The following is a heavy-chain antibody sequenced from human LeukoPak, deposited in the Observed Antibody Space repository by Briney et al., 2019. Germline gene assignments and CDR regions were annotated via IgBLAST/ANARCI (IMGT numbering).Heavy chain of an antibody. V-gene: IGHV4-39*07. Sequence: SETLSLTCTVSGGSLSRSSYYWNWIRQPPGKGLDWIGSIYYSGSTYYNPSLKSRVTISVDKSKNQFSLKLSSVTAADTAVYYCARDRQRGFLEWLYTFDYWGQGTLVTVSS. CDR2: IYYSGST. CDR3: ARDRQRGFLEWLYTFDY. D-gene: IGHD3-3*01. CDR1: GGSLSRSSYY. J-gene: IGHJ4*02.